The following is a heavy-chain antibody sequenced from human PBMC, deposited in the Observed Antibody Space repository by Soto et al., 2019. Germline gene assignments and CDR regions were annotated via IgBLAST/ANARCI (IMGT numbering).Heavy chain of an antibody. J-gene: IGHJ4*02. CDR2: IGTIGDT. D-gene: IGHD2-15*01. V-gene: IGHV3-13*01. Sequence: EVQLVESGGGLVQPRGSLRLTCAASGFTFRSFDFHWVRQATGKGLEWVATIGTIGDTYYPVSVKGRFTVSRENANSSVSLQMDSLRVGDTAVYFCVRGQEVGAHFFDSWGQGTPVTVSS. CDR3: VRGQEVGAHFFDS. CDR1: GFTFRSFD.